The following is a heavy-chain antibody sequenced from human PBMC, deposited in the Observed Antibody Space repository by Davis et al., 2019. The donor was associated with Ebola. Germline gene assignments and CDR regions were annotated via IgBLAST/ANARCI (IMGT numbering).Heavy chain of an antibody. CDR2: ISYSGST. D-gene: IGHD2-21*02. CDR1: GGSISSYY. V-gene: IGHV4-59*01. Sequence: SETLSLTCTVSGGSISSYYWSWVRQPPGQGPEWIGYISYSGSTKYNPSLKSRVTISGDTSKNQFTLKLSSVTAADTAVYYCARLSDSLRWYLDLWGRGTLVTVSP. CDR3: ARLSDSLRWYLDL. J-gene: IGHJ2*01.